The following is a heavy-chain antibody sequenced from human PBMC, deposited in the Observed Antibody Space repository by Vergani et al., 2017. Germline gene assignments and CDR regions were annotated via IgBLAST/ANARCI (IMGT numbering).Heavy chain of an antibody. CDR3: AKGDCSSTSCPRGYYYYGMDV. V-gene: IGHV3-30*18. D-gene: IGHD2-2*01. CDR2: ISYDGSNK. Sequence: QVQLVESGGGVVQPGRSLRLSCAASGFTFSSYGMHWVRQAPGKGLEWVAVISYDGSNKYYADSVKGRFTISRDNSKNTPYLQMNSLRAEDTAVYYCAKGDCSSTSCPRGYYYYGMDVWGQGTTVTVSS. J-gene: IGHJ6*02. CDR1: GFTFSSYG.